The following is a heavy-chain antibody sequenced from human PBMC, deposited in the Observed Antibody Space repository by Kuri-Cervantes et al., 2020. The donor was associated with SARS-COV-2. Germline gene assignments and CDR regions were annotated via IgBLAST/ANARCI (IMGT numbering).Heavy chain of an antibody. Sequence: ASVKVSCKASGYTSTSYDINWVRQATGQGLEWMGWMNPNSGNTGYAQKFQGRVTITRNTSISTAYMELSSLRSEDTAVYYCARAAEGRYYFDYWGQGTLVTVSS. CDR2: MNPNSGNT. V-gene: IGHV1-8*03. CDR1: GYTSTSYD. CDR3: ARAAEGRYYFDY. J-gene: IGHJ4*02.